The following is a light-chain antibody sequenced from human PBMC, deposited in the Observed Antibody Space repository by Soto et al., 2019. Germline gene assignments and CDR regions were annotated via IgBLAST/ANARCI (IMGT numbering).Light chain of an antibody. CDR3: QTWGAGPWV. J-gene: IGLJ3*02. CDR2: LNSDGSH. V-gene: IGLV4-69*01. Sequence: QAVVTQSPSASASLGASVKLTCTLSSGHSNYAIAWHQQQPEKGPRYLMKLNSDGSHSKGDGIPDRFSGSSSGAERYLTLSGLQSEDEADYYCQTWGAGPWVFGGGTKLTVL. CDR1: SGHSNYA.